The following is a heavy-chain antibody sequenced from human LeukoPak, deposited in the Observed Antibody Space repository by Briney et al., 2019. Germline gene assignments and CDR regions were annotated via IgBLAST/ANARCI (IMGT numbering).Heavy chain of an antibody. D-gene: IGHD3-16*01. J-gene: IGHJ5*02. CDR3: TTDASRGGSYP. V-gene: IGHV3-15*01. CDR2: IKNKTEGGTT. CDR1: GFTISNAW. Sequence: PAGTLSLSCAASGFTISNAWRSWVRQAPGKGLEWIGRIKNKTEGGTTDYAAPVKGRFTISRDDSKNTLYLQMYSLKTEDTAVYYCTTDASRGGSYPWGQGTLVTVSS.